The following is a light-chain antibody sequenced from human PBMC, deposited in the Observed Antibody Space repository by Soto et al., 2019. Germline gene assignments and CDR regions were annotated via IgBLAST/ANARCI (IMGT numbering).Light chain of an antibody. CDR3: GAWDVSLNAYV. V-gene: IGLV1-44*01. Sequence: QSALTQPPSASGTPGQRVTISCSGSSSNIGSKSATWYQQLPGTAPKLLIYNNIERPSGVPDRFSGSTSGTSASLAISGLQSEDEADYYSGAWDVSLNAYVFGVGTKLTVL. J-gene: IGLJ1*01. CDR1: SSNIGSKS. CDR2: NNI.